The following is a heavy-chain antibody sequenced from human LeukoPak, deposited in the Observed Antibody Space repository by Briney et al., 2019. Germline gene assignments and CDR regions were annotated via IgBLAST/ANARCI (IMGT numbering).Heavy chain of an antibody. CDR3: ARDRGSYYDFWSGYNSHYYYYMDV. V-gene: IGHV1-46*01. J-gene: IGHJ6*03. CDR1: GYTFTSYY. Sequence: GASVKVSCKASGYTFTSYYMHWVRQAPGQGLEWMGIINPSGGSTSYAQKFQGRVTMTRDTSTSTVHMELSSLRSEDTAVYYCARDRGSYYDFWSGYNSHYYYYMDVWGKGTTVTVSS. CDR2: INPSGGST. D-gene: IGHD3-3*01.